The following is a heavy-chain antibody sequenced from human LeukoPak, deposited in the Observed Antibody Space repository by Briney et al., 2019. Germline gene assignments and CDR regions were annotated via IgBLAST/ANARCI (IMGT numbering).Heavy chain of an antibody. CDR1: GFTFSSYG. CDR2: ISYDGNEK. CDR3: ARGPQRAVTNFFDY. D-gene: IGHD4-17*01. Sequence: GRSLRLSCAASGFTFSSYGMHWVRQAPGKGLEWVAVISYDGNEKFYADSVKGRFTISRDNSKNTLYLQMNSLRAEDTALYYCARGPQRAVTNFFDYWGQGTLVTVSS. J-gene: IGHJ4*02. V-gene: IGHV3-30*03.